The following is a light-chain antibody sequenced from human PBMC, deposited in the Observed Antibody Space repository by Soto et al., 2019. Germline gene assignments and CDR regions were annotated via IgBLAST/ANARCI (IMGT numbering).Light chain of an antibody. V-gene: IGKV1-27*01. CDR1: QGISNY. J-gene: IGKJ1*01. CDR3: QKYNSAPWT. Sequence: DIQMTQSPSSLSASVGDRVTITCRARQGISNYLAWYQQKPGKVPKLLIYAASTLPLGVPSPFSGSGSGTDFTLTIGSLQPEDVATYYCQKYNSAPWTFGQGTKVEIK. CDR2: AAS.